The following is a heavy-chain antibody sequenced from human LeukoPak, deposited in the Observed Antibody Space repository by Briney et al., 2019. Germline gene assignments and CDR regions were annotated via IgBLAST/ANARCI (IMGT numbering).Heavy chain of an antibody. J-gene: IGHJ3*02. Sequence: SETLSLTCTVSGGPISSYYWSWIRQPPGKGLEWIGYIYYSGNTNYNPSLKSRVTISVDTSKNQFSLKLSSVTAADTAMYYCAASFNLGYCSSTSCYAAFDIWGQGTMVTVSS. CDR2: IYYSGNT. V-gene: IGHV4-59*08. D-gene: IGHD2-2*01. CDR1: GGPISSYY. CDR3: AASFNLGYCSSTSCYAAFDI.